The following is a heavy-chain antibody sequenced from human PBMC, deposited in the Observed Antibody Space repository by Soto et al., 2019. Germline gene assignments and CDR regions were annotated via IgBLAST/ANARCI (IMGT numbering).Heavy chain of an antibody. D-gene: IGHD2-2*01. CDR3: ARLSTVVVAPGTLSMRGYYYGIVG. Sequence: QVQLQESGPGLVKPSQTLSLTCTVSGGSISNGGYNWIWIRQHPGKGLEWIGHMFYSGSTFYNPSKKGRVTIPIYTSKNQFSRKLTSVTASDTAVYDCARLSTVVVAPGTLSMRGYYYGIVGWGRGTTVIVSS. J-gene: IGHJ6*02. CDR2: MFYSGST. CDR1: GGSISNGGYN. V-gene: IGHV4-31*03.